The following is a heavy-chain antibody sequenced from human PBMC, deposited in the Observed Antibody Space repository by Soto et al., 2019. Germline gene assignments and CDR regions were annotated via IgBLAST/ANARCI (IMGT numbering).Heavy chain of an antibody. CDR2: ISGSGGST. J-gene: IGHJ4*02. V-gene: IGHV3-23*01. CDR1: GFTFSSYA. D-gene: IGHD4-17*01. Sequence: EVQLLESGGGLVQPGGSLRLSCAASGFTFSSYAMSWVRQAPGKGLEWVSAISGSGGSTYYADSVKGRFTISRDNSKNTLYLQMNSLRAEDTAVYYCANSGHGDYVVGYWGQGTLVTVSS. CDR3: ANSGHGDYVVGY.